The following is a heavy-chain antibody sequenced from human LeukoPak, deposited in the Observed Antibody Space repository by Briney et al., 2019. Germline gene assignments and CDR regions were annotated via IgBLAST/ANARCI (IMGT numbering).Heavy chain of an antibody. CDR3: AQLTMVRGVINLFDY. CDR1: GFTFSSYA. D-gene: IGHD3-10*01. V-gene: IGHV3-23*01. CDR2: ISGSGGST. J-gene: IGHJ4*02. Sequence: GGSLRLSCAASGFTFSSYAMSWVSQAPGKGLEWVSAISGSGGSTYYADSVKGRFTISRDNSKNTLYLQMNSLRAEDTAVYYCAQLTMVRGVINLFDYWGQGTLVTVSS.